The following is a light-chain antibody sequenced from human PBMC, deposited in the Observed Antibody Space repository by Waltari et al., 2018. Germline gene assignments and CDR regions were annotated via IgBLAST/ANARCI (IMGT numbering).Light chain of an antibody. CDR1: SRDVGAYNL. CDR2: EAS. CDR3: CSFAGNLYV. Sequence: SALTQPPSASGSPGQSVPISCTGSSRDVGAYNLVSWYQQRPGRAPKLMIYEASKRPSGVPDRFYGSKSGNTASLTVSGLQAEDEGDYYCCSFAGNLYVFGTATKVTVL. V-gene: IGLV2-8*01. J-gene: IGLJ1*01.